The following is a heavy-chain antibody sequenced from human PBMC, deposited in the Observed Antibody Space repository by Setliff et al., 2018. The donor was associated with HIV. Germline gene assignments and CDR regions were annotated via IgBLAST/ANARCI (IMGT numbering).Heavy chain of an antibody. D-gene: IGHD1-26*01. CDR3: AKVMITTTWAFDF. Sequence: GGSLRLSCAASGFTFSTYSMVWVRQAPGKGLEWVSGIGGAYDGNTYHADSVKGRFTIFRENSNNILYLQLSNLGAEDTALYYCAKVMITTTWAFDFWGQGTPVTVSS. CDR2: IGGAYDGNT. J-gene: IGHJ4*02. CDR1: GFTFSTYS. V-gene: IGHV3-23*01.